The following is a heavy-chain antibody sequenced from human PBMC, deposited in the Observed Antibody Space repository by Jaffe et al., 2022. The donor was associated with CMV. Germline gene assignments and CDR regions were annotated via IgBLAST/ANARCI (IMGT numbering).Heavy chain of an antibody. D-gene: IGHD1-1*01. V-gene: IGHV4-39*01. CDR2: IYYSGST. CDR3: ARHEKWNGKRWFDP. J-gene: IGHJ5*02. Sequence: QLQLQESGPGLVKPSETLSLTCTVSGGSISSSSYYWGWIRQPPGKGLEWIGSIYYSGSTYYNPSLKSRVTISVDTSKNQFSLKLSSVTAADTAVYYCARHEKWNGKRWFDPWGQGTLVTVSS. CDR1: GGSISSSSYY.